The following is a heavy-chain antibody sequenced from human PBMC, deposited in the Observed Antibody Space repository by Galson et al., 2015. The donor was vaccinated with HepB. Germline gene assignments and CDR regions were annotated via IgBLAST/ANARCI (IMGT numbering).Heavy chain of an antibody. CDR3: ARPYCSSTSCYFYDYYMDV. CDR2: ISCDGSNK. Sequence: SLRLSCAASGFTFSSYAMHWVRQAPGKGLEWVAVISCDGSNKYYADSVKGRFTISRDNAKNSLYLQMNSLRAEDTAVYYCARPYCSSTSCYFYDYYMDVWGKGTTVTVSS. V-gene: IGHV3-30-3*01. CDR1: GFTFSSYA. J-gene: IGHJ6*03. D-gene: IGHD2-2*01.